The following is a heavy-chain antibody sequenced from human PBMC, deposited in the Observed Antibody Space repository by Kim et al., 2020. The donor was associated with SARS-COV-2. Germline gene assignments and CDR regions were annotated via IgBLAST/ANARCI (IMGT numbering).Heavy chain of an antibody. V-gene: IGHV4-39*01. D-gene: IGHD2-2*02. J-gene: IGHJ3*01. CDR2: T. CDR3: ARRPGSNTFDD. Sequence: TSYSPSLKSRVTISVDTSENQFSLKLSSVTAADTAVYYCARRPGSNTFDDWGQGTMVTVSS.